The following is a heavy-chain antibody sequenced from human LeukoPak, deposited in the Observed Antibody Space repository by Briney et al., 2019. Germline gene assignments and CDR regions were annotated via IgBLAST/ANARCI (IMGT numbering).Heavy chain of an antibody. CDR3: ARRVRRGYYDSSGYLTDAFDI. V-gene: IGHV4-39*01. Sequence: PSETLSLTCTVSGGSISSSSYYWGWIRQPPGKGLEWIGSIYYSGSTYYNPSLKSRVTISVDTSKNQFSLKLSSVTAAGTAVYYCARRVRRGYYDSSGYLTDAFDIWGQGTMVTVSS. D-gene: IGHD3-22*01. CDR1: GGSISSSSYY. CDR2: IYYSGST. J-gene: IGHJ3*02.